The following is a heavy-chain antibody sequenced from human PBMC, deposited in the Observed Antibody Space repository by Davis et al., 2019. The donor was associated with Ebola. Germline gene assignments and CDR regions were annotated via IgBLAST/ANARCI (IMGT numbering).Heavy chain of an antibody. J-gene: IGHJ5*02. CDR3: ARGRAMDIVVVPAVAPQFDP. V-gene: IGHV4-4*02. Sequence: PSETLSLTCAVSGGSISSSNWWRWVRQPPGKGLEWIGEIYHSGSTNYNPSLKSRVTISVDKSKNQFSLKLSSVTAADTAVYYCARGRAMDIVVVPAVAPQFDPWGQGTLVTVSS. D-gene: IGHD2-2*03. CDR2: IYHSGST. CDR1: GGSISSSNW.